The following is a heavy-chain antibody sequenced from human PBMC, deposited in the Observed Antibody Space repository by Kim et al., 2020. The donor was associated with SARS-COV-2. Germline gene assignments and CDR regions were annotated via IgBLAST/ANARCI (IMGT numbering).Heavy chain of an antibody. CDR2: IYHSGRT. D-gene: IGHD1-26*01. CDR1: GGSISSSNW. Sequence: SETLSLTCAVSGGSISSSNWWSWVRQPPGKGLEWIGEIYHSGRTNYNPSLKSRVTISVDKSKNQFSLKLSSVTAAGTAVYYCARFPGGSYYYYGMDVWGQGTTVTVSS. V-gene: IGHV4-4*02. CDR3: ARFPGGSYYYYGMDV. J-gene: IGHJ6*02.